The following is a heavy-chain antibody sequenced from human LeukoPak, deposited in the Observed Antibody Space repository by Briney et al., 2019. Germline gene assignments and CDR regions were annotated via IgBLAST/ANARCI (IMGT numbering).Heavy chain of an antibody. D-gene: IGHD3-22*01. CDR1: GGSISSSSYY. CDR2: IYYSGST. CDR3: ARAEGLPDTMIVVVSSYWYFDL. J-gene: IGHJ2*01. V-gene: IGHV4-39*07. Sequence: SETLSLTCTVSGGSISSSSYYWGWIRQPPGKGLEWIGSIYYSGSTYYNPSLKSRVTISVDTSKNQFSLKLSSVTAADTAVYYCARAEGLPDTMIVVVSSYWYFDLWGRGTLVTVSS.